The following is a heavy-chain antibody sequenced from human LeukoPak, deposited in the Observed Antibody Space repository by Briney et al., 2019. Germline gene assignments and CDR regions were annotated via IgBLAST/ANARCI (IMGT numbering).Heavy chain of an antibody. CDR1: GGSISSYY. J-gene: IGHJ5*02. D-gene: IGHD3-22*01. CDR3: ARHGRLSYVSRFDP. V-gene: IGHV4-4*09. CDR2: IYTSGST. Sequence: PSETLSLTCTVSGGSISSYYWSWIRQPPGKGLEWIGYIYTSGSTNYNPSLKSRVTISVDTSKNQFSLKLSSVTAADTAVYYCARHGRLSYVSRFDPWGQGTLVTVSS.